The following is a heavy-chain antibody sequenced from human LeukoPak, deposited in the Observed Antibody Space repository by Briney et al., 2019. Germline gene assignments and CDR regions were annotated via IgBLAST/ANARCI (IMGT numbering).Heavy chain of an antibody. CDR2: INPNSGGT. Sequence: ASVKVSCKASGYTFTGYYIHWVRQAPGQGLEWMGWINPNSGGTNYAQKFQGRVTMTRDTSITTAYMELSRLRSDDTAVYYYARVADYDWAYGMDVWGQGTTVTVSS. J-gene: IGHJ6*02. V-gene: IGHV1-2*02. CDR3: ARVADYDWAYGMDV. CDR1: GYTFTGYY. D-gene: IGHD3-16*01.